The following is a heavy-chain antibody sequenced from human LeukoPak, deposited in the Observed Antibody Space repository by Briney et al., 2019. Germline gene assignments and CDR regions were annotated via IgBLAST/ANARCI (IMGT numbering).Heavy chain of an antibody. CDR2: IIPIFGTA. J-gene: IGHJ3*01. CDR3: AREGRGIAVAGTPV. D-gene: IGHD6-19*01. CDR1: XSXYA. Sequence: XSXYAXRWVRQAPGQGLEWMGGIIPIFGTANYAQKFQGRVTITADESTSTAYMELSSLRSEDTAVYYCAREGRGIAVAGTPVWGQGTMVTVSS. V-gene: IGHV1-69*01.